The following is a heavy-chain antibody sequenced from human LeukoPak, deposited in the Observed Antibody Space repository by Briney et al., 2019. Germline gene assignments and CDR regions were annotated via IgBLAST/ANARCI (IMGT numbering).Heavy chain of an antibody. CDR1: GFHFSAHG. D-gene: IGHD3/OR15-3a*01. Sequence: GGTLRLPCAASGFHFSAHGMNWIRQAPGKGLEWVSGISPSGDITYYADSVMGRFTISRDNRKSTVSLQMNSLRAEDTALYYCVRDLDWGAFDVWGQGRMVTVSS. V-gene: IGHV3-23*01. J-gene: IGHJ3*01. CDR3: VRDLDWGAFDV. CDR2: ISPSGDIT.